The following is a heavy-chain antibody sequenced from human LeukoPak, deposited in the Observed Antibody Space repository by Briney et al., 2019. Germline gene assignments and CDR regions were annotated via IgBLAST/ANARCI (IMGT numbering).Heavy chain of an antibody. V-gene: IGHV4-59*01. CDR1: GGSISSYY. J-gene: IGHJ5*02. CDR2: IYYSGST. D-gene: IGHD3-10*01. Sequence: SETLSLTCTVSGGSISSYYWSWIRQPPGKGLEWLGYIYYSGSTNYKPSLKSRVTISVDTSKNQFSLKLNSVTAADTAVYYCARGGYYGSGNDFRFDPWGQGTLVTVSS. CDR3: ARGGYYGSGNDFRFDP.